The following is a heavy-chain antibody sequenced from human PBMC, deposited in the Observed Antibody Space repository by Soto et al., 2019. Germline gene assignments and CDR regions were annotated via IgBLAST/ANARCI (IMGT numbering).Heavy chain of an antibody. CDR1: GYTFTSYD. V-gene: IGHV1-8*01. Sequence: ASVKVSCKASGYTFTSYDINWVRQATGQGLEWMGWMNPNSGNTGYAQKFQGRVTMTRNTSISTAYMELSSLSSEDTAVYYCARQLMVPYYYYYYMDVWGKGTTVTVSS. CDR3: ARQLMVPYYYYYYMDV. CDR2: MNPNSGNT. D-gene: IGHD2-8*01. J-gene: IGHJ6*03.